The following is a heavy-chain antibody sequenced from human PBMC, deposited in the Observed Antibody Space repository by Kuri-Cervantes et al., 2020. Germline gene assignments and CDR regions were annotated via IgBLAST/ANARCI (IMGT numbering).Heavy chain of an antibody. CDR2: INPSGGST. Sequence: ASVKVSCKASGYTFTSYYMHWVRQAPGQGLEWMGIINPSGGSTSYAQKLQGRVTMTTDTSTSTAYMELRSLRSDDTAVYYCARGRTQNWFDPWGQGTLVTVSS. CDR3: ARGRTQNWFDP. V-gene: IGHV1-46*01. D-gene: IGHD1-7*01. CDR1: GYTFTSYY. J-gene: IGHJ5*02.